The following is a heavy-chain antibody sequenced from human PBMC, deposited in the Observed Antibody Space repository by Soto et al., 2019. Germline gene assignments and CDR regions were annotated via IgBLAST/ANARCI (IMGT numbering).Heavy chain of an antibody. J-gene: IGHJ5*02. CDR1: GGSISNYY. V-gene: IGHV4-59*01. D-gene: IGHD5-12*01. CDR2: IYYSGTT. CDR3: ARVRGGYSGYDSGWFDP. Sequence: PSETLSLTCTVSGGSISNYYWSWIRQSPGKGLEWIGYIYYSGTTNYNPSLKSRVTISVDTSKNQFSLKLNSLTAADTAIYYCARVRGGYSGYDSGWFDPWGQGTLVTVS.